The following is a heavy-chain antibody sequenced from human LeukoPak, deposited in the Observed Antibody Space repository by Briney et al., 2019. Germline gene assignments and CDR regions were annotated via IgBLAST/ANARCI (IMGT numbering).Heavy chain of an antibody. CDR2: TYYSGST. Sequence: PSETLSLTCIVSGGSMSSYYWSWIRQPPGKGLEWIGYTYYSGSTNYNPSLKSRVTISVDTSKNQFSLKLSSVTAADTAVYYCARNYGDYGYFDYWGQGTLVTVSS. J-gene: IGHJ4*02. CDR3: ARNYGDYGYFDY. D-gene: IGHD4-17*01. V-gene: IGHV4-59*01. CDR1: GGSMSSYY.